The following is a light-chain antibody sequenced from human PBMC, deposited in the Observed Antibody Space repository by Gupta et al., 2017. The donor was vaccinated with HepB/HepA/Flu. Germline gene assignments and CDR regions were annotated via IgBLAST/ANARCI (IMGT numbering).Light chain of an antibody. J-gene: IGKJ2*04. Sequence: EIVLQPPPGPLSLSPGEGATLSCRASQSVSSGNLAWYQQKPGQAPRLVIYGASSRAGGTPDRFSGSGSGTDFTLTISRLEREDFGVYYCQQYGASPPGSFGQGTRLDI. V-gene: IGKV3-20*01. CDR3: QQYGASPPGS. CDR2: GAS. CDR1: QSVSSGN.